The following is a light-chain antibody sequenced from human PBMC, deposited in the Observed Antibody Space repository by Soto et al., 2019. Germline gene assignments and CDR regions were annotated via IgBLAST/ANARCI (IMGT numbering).Light chain of an antibody. CDR2: DAS. V-gene: IGKV1D-13*01. CDR1: QGISSA. Sequence: AIQLTQSPSSLSASVGDRVTITCRASQGISSALAWYQQKPGKAPKLLIYDASSLESGVPSRFSGSGSGTDFTLTISSLQSEDSALYYCQQYSNWPAFGQGTRLEIK. CDR3: QQYSNWPA. J-gene: IGKJ5*01.